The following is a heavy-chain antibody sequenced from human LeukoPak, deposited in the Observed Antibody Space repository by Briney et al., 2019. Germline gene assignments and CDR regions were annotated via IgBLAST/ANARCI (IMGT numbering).Heavy chain of an antibody. CDR3: ARWHSHGRYFDY. J-gene: IGHJ4*02. Sequence: ASETLSLTCTVSGGSIRNYYWNWIRQPPGKGLEWIGYTSDSGNTDYKPSLKSRVTISVDTSKNQFSLKLTSATAADTAVYYCARWHSHGRYFDYWGQGALVTVSS. CDR2: TSDSGNT. CDR1: GGSIRNYY. V-gene: IGHV4-59*01. D-gene: IGHD2-21*01.